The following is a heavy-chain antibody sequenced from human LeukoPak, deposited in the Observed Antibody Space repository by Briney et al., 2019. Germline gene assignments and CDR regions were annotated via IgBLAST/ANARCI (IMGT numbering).Heavy chain of an antibody. V-gene: IGHV3-23*01. D-gene: IGHD3-22*01. CDR3: ARSYYHDSSGRFDS. CDR2: ISGSGNSA. Sequence: WGSLRLSCAASGFTYTSYGMAWVRQAPGKGLEWVSTISGSGNSAYYGDSVQGRFTISRDNSRNTVYLQMSSLRAEDTAVYDCARSYYHDSSGRFDSWGQGTLVTVSS. J-gene: IGHJ4*02. CDR1: GFTYTSYG.